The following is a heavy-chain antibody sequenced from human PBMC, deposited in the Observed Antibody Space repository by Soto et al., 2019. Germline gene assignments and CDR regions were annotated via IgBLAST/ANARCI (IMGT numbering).Heavy chain of an antibody. CDR2: INPNGGVT. V-gene: IGHV1-2*04. D-gene: IGHD5-12*01. CDR1: GDSFNDYY. Sequence: QVQLVQSGAEVRKPGASVTVSCRSSGDSFNDYYIHWVRQAPGQGFEWMGWINPNGGVTKYAQKFQGWVSMTRYTSIRTVYMQLSRLRSDDTAVYYWARESGGATATLDYYYFYMDVWGTGTTVTVSS. J-gene: IGHJ6*03. CDR3: ARESGGATATLDYYYFYMDV.